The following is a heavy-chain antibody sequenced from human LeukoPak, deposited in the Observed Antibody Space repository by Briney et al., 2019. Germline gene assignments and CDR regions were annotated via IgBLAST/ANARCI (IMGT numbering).Heavy chain of an antibody. CDR1: GGSISSSHW. CDR3: ASKRTAVGGYFDC. V-gene: IGHV4-4*02. D-gene: IGHD6-19*01. J-gene: IGHJ4*02. CDR2: IHHSGST. Sequence: SETLSLTCAISGGSISSSHWWSWVRQPPGKGLEWIGEIHHSGSTNYNPSLKSRVTISVDKFKNQFSLKLSSVTAADTAVYYCASKRTAVGGYFDCWGQGTLVTVSS.